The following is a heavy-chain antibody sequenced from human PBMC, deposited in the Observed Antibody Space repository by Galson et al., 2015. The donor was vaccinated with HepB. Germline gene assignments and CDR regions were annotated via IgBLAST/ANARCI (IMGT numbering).Heavy chain of an antibody. Sequence: SLRLSCAASGFTFSSYAMSWVRQAPGKGLEWVSAISGSGDSTYYADSVKGRFTISRDNSKNTLYLQMNSLRAEDTAVYYCAKAIGRWGDCSSTSCYGEDDYFDYWGQGTLVTVSS. V-gene: IGHV3-23*01. D-gene: IGHD2-2*01. CDR3: AKAIGRWGDCSSTSCYGEDDYFDY. CDR1: GFTFSSYA. CDR2: ISGSGDST. J-gene: IGHJ4*02.